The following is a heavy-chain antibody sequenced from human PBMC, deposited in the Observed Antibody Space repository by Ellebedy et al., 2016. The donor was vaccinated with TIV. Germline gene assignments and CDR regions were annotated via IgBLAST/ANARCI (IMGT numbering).Heavy chain of an antibody. CDR3: ASGGSSRRGYYGMDV. J-gene: IGHJ6*02. Sequence: SETLSLXXTVSGGSISSSSYYWGWIRQPPGKGLEWIGSIYYSGSTYYNPSLKSRVTISVDKSKNQFSLKLSSVTAADTAVYYCASGGSSRRGYYGMDVWGQGTTVTVSS. CDR1: GGSISSSSYY. CDR2: IYYSGST. V-gene: IGHV4-39*07. D-gene: IGHD2-2*01.